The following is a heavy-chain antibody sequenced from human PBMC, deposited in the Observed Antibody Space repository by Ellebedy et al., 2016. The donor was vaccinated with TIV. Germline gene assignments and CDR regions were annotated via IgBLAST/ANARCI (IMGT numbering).Heavy chain of an antibody. D-gene: IGHD4-17*01. CDR1: GFTFRRYW. CDR3: ARRASYGDYAVQVNPWFDP. J-gene: IGHJ5*02. CDR2: IRQEGDEI. V-gene: IGHV3-7*01. Sequence: PGGSLRLSCAASGFTFRRYWMTWVRQAPGKGLEWVAKIRQEGDEIYYVESVKGRFTISRDNAKNSLFLQMNSLRVEDTAVYYCARRASYGDYAVQVNPWFDPWGQGTLVTVSS.